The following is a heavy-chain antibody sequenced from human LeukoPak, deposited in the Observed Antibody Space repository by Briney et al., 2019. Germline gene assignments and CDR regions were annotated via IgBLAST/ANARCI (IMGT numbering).Heavy chain of an antibody. D-gene: IGHD4-17*01. J-gene: IGHJ4*02. V-gene: IGHV3-11*06. CDR1: GFTFSDYY. CDR2: ISSTSSFT. Sequence: GGSLRLSCAASGFTFSDYYMSWIRQAPGKGLEWVSYISSTSSFTNYADSVKGRFTISRDNAKNSLYLQMDSLRAEDTAIYYCARAVPRVDYWGQGTLVTVSS. CDR3: ARAVPRVDY.